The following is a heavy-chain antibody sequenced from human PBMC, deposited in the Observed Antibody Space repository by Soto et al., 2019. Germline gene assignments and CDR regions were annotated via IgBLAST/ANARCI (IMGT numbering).Heavy chain of an antibody. CDR2: IYHSGST. V-gene: IGHV4-30-4*01. CDR3: AREVYSSGYWPKYFQH. CDR1: GGSISSGDYY. D-gene: IGHD3-22*01. J-gene: IGHJ1*01. Sequence: PSENLSLTCTVSGGSISSGDYYWSWIRQPPGNGLECIGDIYHSGSTIYNPSLKSRVTISVDTSKNQFSLKLSSVTAADTAVYYCAREVYSSGYWPKYFQHWGQGTLVTVSS.